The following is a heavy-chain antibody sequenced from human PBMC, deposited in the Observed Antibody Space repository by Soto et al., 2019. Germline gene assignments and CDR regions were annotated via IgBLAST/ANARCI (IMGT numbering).Heavy chain of an antibody. CDR1: GYTFTGYY. CDR3: ARDRYCSSTSCYSLGYYYYGMDV. CDR2: INPNSGGT. J-gene: IGHJ6*02. V-gene: IGHV1-2*02. Sequence: ASVKVSCKASGYTFTGYYMHWVRQAPGQGLEWMGWINPNSGGTNYAQKFQGRVTMTRDTSISTAYMELSRLRSDDTAVYYCARDRYCSSTSCYSLGYYYYGMDVWGQGTTVTV. D-gene: IGHD2-2*02.